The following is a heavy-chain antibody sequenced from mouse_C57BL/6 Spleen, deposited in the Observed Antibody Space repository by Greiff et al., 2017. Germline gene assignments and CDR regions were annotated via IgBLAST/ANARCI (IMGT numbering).Heavy chain of an antibody. CDR2: IYPGSGNT. CDR1: GYTFTDYY. Sequence: QVKLQQSGAELVRPGASVKLSCKASGYTFTDYYINWVKQRPGQGLEWIARIYPGSGNTYYNEKFKGKATLTAAKSSSTAYMQLSSLTSEDAAVYFCARWAYDYDWYFDGWGTGTTVTVSS. V-gene: IGHV1-76*01. D-gene: IGHD2-4*01. CDR3: ARWAYDYDWYFDG. J-gene: IGHJ1*03.